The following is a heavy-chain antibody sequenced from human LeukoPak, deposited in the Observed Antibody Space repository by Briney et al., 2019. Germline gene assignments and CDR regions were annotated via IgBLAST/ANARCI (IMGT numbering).Heavy chain of an antibody. J-gene: IGHJ4*02. CDR2: TYYRSMWYN. D-gene: IGHD1-1*01. CDR1: GDSVSSNSAA. Sequence: QTLSLTCAISGDSVSSNSAAWNWIRQSPSRGLEWLGNTYYRSMWYNDYAMSVQSRITIKPDTSKNQFSLHLNSVTPEDTAVYYCAKGVKYSFDYWDQGTLVTVSS. CDR3: AKGVKYSFDY. V-gene: IGHV6-1*01.